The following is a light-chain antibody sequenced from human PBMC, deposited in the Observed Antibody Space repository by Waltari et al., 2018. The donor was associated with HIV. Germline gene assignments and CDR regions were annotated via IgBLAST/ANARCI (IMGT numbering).Light chain of an antibody. CDR1: SSDVGGYNY. V-gene: IGLV2-14*03. J-gene: IGLJ2*01. Sequence: QSALTQPASVSGSPGQSITISCTGTSSDVGGYNYVSWYQQHPGKAPKLMIYDVSKWPSGVSNRFSGSKSGNTASLTISGLQAEDEADYYCSSYTSSSFVVFGGGTKLTFL. CDR2: DVS. CDR3: SSYTSSSFVV.